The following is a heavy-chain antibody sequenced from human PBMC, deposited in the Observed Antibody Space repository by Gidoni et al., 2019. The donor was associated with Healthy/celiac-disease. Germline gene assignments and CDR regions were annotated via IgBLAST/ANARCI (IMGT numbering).Heavy chain of an antibody. CDR3: ASGPQWLRFEKFDY. V-gene: IGHV1-69*01. Sequence: QVQLVQSGAEVKKPGSTVKVSCKASGGTFRSYAISWVRQAPGPGREWLGGIIPIFGTANYAQKFQGRVTITADESTSTAYMELSSLRSEDTAVYYCASGPQWLRFEKFDYWGQGTLVTVSS. D-gene: IGHD5-12*01. CDR1: GGTFRSYA. J-gene: IGHJ4*02. CDR2: IIPIFGTA.